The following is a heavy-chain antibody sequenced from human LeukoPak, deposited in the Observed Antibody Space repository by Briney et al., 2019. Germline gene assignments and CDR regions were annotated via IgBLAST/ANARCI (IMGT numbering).Heavy chain of an antibody. D-gene: IGHD4-23*01. CDR3: ARLRFLRWTDAFDI. J-gene: IGHJ3*02. CDR2: IYPGDSDT. CDR1: GYSFTSYW. Sequence: GESLKISCKGSGYSFTSYWIAWVRQMPGKGLEWMGIIYPGDSDTRYSPSFQGQVTISADKSINTAYLRWSSLKASDTAMYYCARLRFLRWTDAFDIWGQGTMVTVSS. V-gene: IGHV5-51*01.